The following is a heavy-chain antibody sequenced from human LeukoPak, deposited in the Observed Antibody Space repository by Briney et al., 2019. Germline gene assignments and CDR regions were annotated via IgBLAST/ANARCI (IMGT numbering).Heavy chain of an antibody. Sequence: PSETLSLTCTVSGGSISSHYWSWIRQPPGKGVEWIGYIYYSGSTKFNPSLKSRVTISVDTSKNQFSLKLSSVTAADTAEYYCARGGGVTYYDSTGFLWYFDYWGQGTLVTVSS. J-gene: IGHJ4*02. CDR1: GGSISSHY. CDR2: IYYSGST. V-gene: IGHV4-59*11. D-gene: IGHD3-22*01. CDR3: ARGGGVTYYDSTGFLWYFDY.